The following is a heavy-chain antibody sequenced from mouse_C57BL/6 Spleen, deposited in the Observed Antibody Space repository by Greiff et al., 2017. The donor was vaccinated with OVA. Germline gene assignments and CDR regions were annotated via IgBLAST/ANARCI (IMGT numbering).Heavy chain of an antibody. Sequence: QVQLKESGPELVKPGASVKISCKASGYAFSSSWMNWVKQRPGKGLEWIGRIYPGDGDTNYNGKFEGKATLTADKSSSTAYMQLSSLTSEDSAVYFGAREATMVKYFDVWGTGTTVTVSS. CDR1: GYAFSSSW. D-gene: IGHD2-2*01. V-gene: IGHV1-82*01. CDR3: AREATMVKYFDV. CDR2: IYPGDGDT. J-gene: IGHJ1*03.